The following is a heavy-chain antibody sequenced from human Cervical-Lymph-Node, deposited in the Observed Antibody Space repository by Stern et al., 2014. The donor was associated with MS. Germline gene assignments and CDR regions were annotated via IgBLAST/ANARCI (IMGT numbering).Heavy chain of an antibody. V-gene: IGHV3-11*01. CDR3: VRDLCKSRICYPFDY. D-gene: IGHD2-15*01. CDR1: GFTFSDYY. CDR2: ISRGGTSV. Sequence: VHLVESGGGLVKAGGSLRLSCAASGFTFSDYYMSWIRQAPGQGLEWVSYISRGGTSVYYAESVEGRFTISRDNAKNSLFLQMNSLRAEDTAIYYCVRDLCKSRICYPFDYWGQGTPVTVSS. J-gene: IGHJ4*02.